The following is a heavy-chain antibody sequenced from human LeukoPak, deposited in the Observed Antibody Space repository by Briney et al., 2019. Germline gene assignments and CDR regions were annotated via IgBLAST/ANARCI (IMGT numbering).Heavy chain of an antibody. Sequence: SETLSLTCTVSGGSISSGGYYWSWIRQPPGKGLEWIGYIYHSGRTYYNPSLKSRVTISVDRSKNQFSLKLSSVTAADTAVYYCARALAAAGTGGIDYWGQGTLVTVSS. J-gene: IGHJ4*02. V-gene: IGHV4-30-2*01. D-gene: IGHD6-13*01. CDR2: IYHSGRT. CDR1: GGSISSGGYY. CDR3: ARALAAAGTGGIDY.